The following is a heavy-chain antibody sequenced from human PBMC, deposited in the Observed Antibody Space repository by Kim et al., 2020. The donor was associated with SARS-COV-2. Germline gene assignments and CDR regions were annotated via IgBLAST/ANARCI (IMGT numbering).Heavy chain of an antibody. CDR3: ARERIVILAADAFDI. CDR1: GFNFNNYA. V-gene: IGHV3-30-3*01. D-gene: IGHD5-12*01. J-gene: IGHJ3*02. Sequence: GGSLRLSCAASGFNFNNYAMHWVRQAPGKGLEWVALISFDGSNKYYADSVKGRFTVSRDISKNTLFLQMNSLRAEDTAVYYCARERIVILAADAFDIWGQGTMVTVSS. CDR2: ISFDGSNK.